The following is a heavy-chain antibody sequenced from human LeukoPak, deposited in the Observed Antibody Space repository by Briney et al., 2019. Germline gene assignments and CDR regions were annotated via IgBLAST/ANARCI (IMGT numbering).Heavy chain of an antibody. D-gene: IGHD1-26*01. V-gene: IGHV1-45*02. CDR1: GYTFTYRY. J-gene: IGHJ3*02. CDR2: ITPFNGNT. Sequence: ASVKVPCKASGYTFTYRYLHWARQAPGQALEWMGWITPFNGNTNYAQKFQDRVTITRDRSMSTAYMELSSLRSEDTAMYYCARSEWELYAFDIWGQGTMVTVSS. CDR3: ARSEWELYAFDI.